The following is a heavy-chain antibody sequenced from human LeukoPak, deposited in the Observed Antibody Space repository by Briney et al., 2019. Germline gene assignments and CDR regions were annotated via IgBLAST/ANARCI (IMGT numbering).Heavy chain of an antibody. CDR2: ISGSGGST. CDR3: AKDPKVVDDYDAFDI. CDR1: GFTFSSYS. V-gene: IGHV3-23*01. Sequence: PGGSLRLSCAASGFTFSSYSMNWVRQAPGKGLEWVSAISGSGGSTYYADSVKGRFTISRDNSKNTLYLQMNSLRAEDTAVYYCAKDPKVVDDYDAFDIWGQGTMVTVSS. D-gene: IGHD2-15*01. J-gene: IGHJ3*02.